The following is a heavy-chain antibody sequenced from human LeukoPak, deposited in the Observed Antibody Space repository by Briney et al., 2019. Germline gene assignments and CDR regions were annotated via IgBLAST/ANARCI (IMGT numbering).Heavy chain of an antibody. V-gene: IGHV1-24*01. CDR2: FDPEDGET. Sequence: GASVKVSCKVSGYTLTELSMHWVRQAPGKGLEWMGGFDPEDGETIYAQKFQGRVTMTEDTSTDTAYMELSSLRSEDTAVYYCATDYLKSWYYDTGDAFDIWGQGTMVTVSS. CDR3: ATDYLKSWYYDTGDAFDI. CDR1: GYTLTELS. D-gene: IGHD3-22*01. J-gene: IGHJ3*02.